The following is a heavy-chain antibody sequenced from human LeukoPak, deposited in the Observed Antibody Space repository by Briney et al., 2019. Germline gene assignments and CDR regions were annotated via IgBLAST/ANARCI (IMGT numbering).Heavy chain of an antibody. CDR2: IYYSGST. V-gene: IGHV4-59*01. CDR1: GGSISSYY. J-gene: IGHJ4*02. CDR3: ARQRNGQIDY. Sequence: PSETLSLTCTVSGGSISSYYWSWIRQPPGKGLERIGYIYYSGSTNYNPSLKSRVTISVDTSKNQFSLKLSSVTAADTAVYYCARQRNGQIDYWGQGTLATVSS. D-gene: IGHD1-1*01.